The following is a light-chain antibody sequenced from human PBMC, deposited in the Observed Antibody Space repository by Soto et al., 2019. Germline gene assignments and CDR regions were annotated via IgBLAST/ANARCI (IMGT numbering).Light chain of an antibody. CDR1: QSVNSNY. CDR2: GAS. Sequence: EIVLTQSPGTLSLSPGERATLSCRASQSVNSNYLAWYQQKPGQAPRLLISGASNRATGIPDRFSGSGSGTDFILTISRLEPEDFAVYFCQQYGSSPLYTFGQGTKLEIK. J-gene: IGKJ2*01. V-gene: IGKV3-20*01. CDR3: QQYGSSPLYT.